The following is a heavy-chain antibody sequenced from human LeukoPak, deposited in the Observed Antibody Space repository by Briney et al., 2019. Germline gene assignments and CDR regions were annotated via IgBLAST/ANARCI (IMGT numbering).Heavy chain of an antibody. D-gene: IGHD2-15*01. CDR2: IKQDGSEK. CDR3: ARGYCSGGSCYREYFQH. J-gene: IGHJ1*01. Sequence: PWGSLRLSCAASGFTFSSYWMSWVRQAPGKGLEWVANIKQDGSEKYYVDSVKGRFTISRDNAKNSLYLQMNSLRAEDTAVYYCARGYCSGGSCYREYFQHWGQGTLVTVSS. CDR1: GFTFSSYW. V-gene: IGHV3-7*01.